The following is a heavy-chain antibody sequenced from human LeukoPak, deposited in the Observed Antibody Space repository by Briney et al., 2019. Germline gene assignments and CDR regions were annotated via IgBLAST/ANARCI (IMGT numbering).Heavy chain of an antibody. Sequence: PGGSLRLSCVASGFTFNSYAIHWVRQTPGKGLEWVAVISSDGINKDYADSVKGRFTISRDNSKNTLYLQMNSLRVEDTAVYYCASLIAVTGYFDFWGQGTLVTVSS. CDR1: GFTFNSYA. D-gene: IGHD6-19*01. CDR3: ASLIAVTGYFDF. CDR2: ISSDGINK. J-gene: IGHJ4*02. V-gene: IGHV3-30-3*01.